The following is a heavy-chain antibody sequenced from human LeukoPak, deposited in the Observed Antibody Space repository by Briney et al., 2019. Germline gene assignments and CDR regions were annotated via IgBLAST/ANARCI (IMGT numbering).Heavy chain of an antibody. CDR1: GGSISSSSYY. V-gene: IGHV4-39*01. CDR3: ARTMFRGDLAFDI. D-gene: IGHD3-10*01. Sequence: PSETLSLTCTVSGGSISSSSYYWGWIRQPPGKGLEWIGSIYYSGSTYYNPSLKSRITISVDTSKNQFSLKLSSVTAADTAVYFCARTMFRGDLAFDIWGKGTMVTVS. CDR2: IYYSGST. J-gene: IGHJ3*02.